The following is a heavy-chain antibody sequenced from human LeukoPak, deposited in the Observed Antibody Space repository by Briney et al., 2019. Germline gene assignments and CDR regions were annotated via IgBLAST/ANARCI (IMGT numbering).Heavy chain of an antibody. CDR3: ARDPNMYYFDS. V-gene: IGHV3-30*04. CDR1: GFSFNSYA. Sequence: GGSLRLSCAASGFSFNSYALHWVHQAPGKGLEWVALISYAGSDTYHADSVKGRFTISRDNSKNTLYLQMNSLRTEDTAVYYCARDPNMYYFDSWGQGTLVTVSS. D-gene: IGHD2/OR15-2a*01. J-gene: IGHJ4*02. CDR2: ISYAGSDT.